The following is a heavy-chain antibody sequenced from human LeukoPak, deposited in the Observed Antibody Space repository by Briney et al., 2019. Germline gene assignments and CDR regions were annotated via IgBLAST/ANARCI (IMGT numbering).Heavy chain of an antibody. D-gene: IGHD2-2*01. CDR2: ISNNGGYT. Sequence: GGSLRLSCAASGFTFSSSAMSWVRQAPGKGLEWVSAISNNGGYTYYADSVQGRFTISRDNSKSTLCLQMNSLRAEDTAVYYCARKVYHRFDYWGQGTLVAVSS. CDR3: ARKVYHRFDY. J-gene: IGHJ4*02. CDR1: GFTFSSSA. V-gene: IGHV3-23*01.